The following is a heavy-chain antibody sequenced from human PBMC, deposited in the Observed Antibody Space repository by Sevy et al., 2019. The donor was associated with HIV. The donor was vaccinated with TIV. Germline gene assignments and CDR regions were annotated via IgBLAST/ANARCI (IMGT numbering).Heavy chain of an antibody. CDR3: ASLYCTNGVCPD. V-gene: IGHV3-30-3*01. D-gene: IGHD2-8*01. Sequence: GGSLRLSCAASGFTFSSYAMHWVRQAPGKGLEWVAVISYDGSNKYYADSVKGRFTISRDNSKNTLYRQMNSLRAEDTAVYYCASLYCTNGVCPDWGQGTLVTVSS. J-gene: IGHJ4*02. CDR1: GFTFSSYA. CDR2: ISYDGSNK.